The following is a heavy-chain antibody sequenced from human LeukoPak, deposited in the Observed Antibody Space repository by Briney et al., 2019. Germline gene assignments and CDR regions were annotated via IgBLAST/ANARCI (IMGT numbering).Heavy chain of an antibody. CDR1: GGTFSSYA. V-gene: IGHV1-69*05. CDR3: ARVRGSGSYYNAPNYYYGMDV. CDR2: IIPIFGTA. J-gene: IGHJ6*02. Sequence: AASVKVSCKASGGTFSSYAISWVRQAPGQGLEWMGGIIPIFGTANYAQKLQGRVTMTTDTSTSTAYMELRSLRSDDTAVYYCARVRGSGSYYNAPNYYYGMDVWGQGTTVTVSS. D-gene: IGHD3-10*01.